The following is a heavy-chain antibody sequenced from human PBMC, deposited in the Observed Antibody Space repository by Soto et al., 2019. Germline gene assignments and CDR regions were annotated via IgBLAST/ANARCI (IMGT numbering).Heavy chain of an antibody. D-gene: IGHD6-6*01. CDR2: ISYDGSNK. Sequence: QVQLVESGGGVVQPGRSLRLSCAASGFTFSSYGMHWVRQAPGKGLEWVAVISYDGSNKYYADSVKSRFTISRDNSKNTLYLQMNSLRAEDTAVYYCAKETSSGPLDYWGQGTLVTVSS. J-gene: IGHJ4*02. CDR1: GFTFSSYG. V-gene: IGHV3-30*18. CDR3: AKETSSGPLDY.